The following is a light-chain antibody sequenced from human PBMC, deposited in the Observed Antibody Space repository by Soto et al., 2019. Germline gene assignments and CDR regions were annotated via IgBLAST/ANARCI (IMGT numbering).Light chain of an antibody. V-gene: IGKV2-30*01. CDR2: KVS. Sequence: DVVMTQSPLSLPVTLGQPASISCRSSQSLVYSDGNTYLNWCHQRPGQSPRRLIYKVSNRDSGVPDRFSGSGSGTDCTLKISRVEADDVGVYYCMQGTYWPRLTFGGGTKVEIK. J-gene: IGKJ4*01. CDR1: QSLVYSDGNTY. CDR3: MQGTYWPRLT.